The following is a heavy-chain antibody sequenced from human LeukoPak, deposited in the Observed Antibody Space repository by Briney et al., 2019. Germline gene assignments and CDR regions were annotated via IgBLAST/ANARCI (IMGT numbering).Heavy chain of an antibody. CDR1: GYTFTSYA. Sequence: ASVKVSCKASGYTFTSYAMNWVRQAPGQGLEWMGWINTNTGNPTYAQGFTGRFVFSLDTSVSTAYLQISSLKAEDTAVYYCARDTMIVVAPTSELKHYMDVWGKGTTVTVSS. CDR2: INTNTGNP. D-gene: IGHD3-22*01. CDR3: ARDTMIVVAPTSELKHYMDV. V-gene: IGHV7-4-1*02. J-gene: IGHJ6*03.